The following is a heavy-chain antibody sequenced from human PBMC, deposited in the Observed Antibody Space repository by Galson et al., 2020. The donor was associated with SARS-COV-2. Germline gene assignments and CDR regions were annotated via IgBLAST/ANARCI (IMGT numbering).Heavy chain of an antibody. CDR3: AHLQMVRGVVTFDA. Sequence: KMSGPTLVKPTQTHTLTCNFSGFSLSTIGVGVGWIRQPPGKALEWLALIYWDDDKRHSPSLKNRLTITKDTSKNQVVLSLTNMDPEDTATYYCAHLQMVRGVVTFDAWGQGTLVTVSA. V-gene: IGHV2-5*02. D-gene: IGHD3-10*01. CDR1: GFSLSTIGVG. J-gene: IGHJ4*02. CDR2: IYWDDDK.